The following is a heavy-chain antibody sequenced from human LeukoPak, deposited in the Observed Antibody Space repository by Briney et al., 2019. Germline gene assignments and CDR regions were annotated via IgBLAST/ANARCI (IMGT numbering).Heavy chain of an antibody. CDR1: GGSISSGGYY. D-gene: IGHD2-8*01. Sequence: PSQTLSLTCTVSGGSISSGGYYWSWIRQHPGTGLEWIGYIYYSGSTFYNPSLKSRVTISVDTSKNQFSLKLSSVTAADTAVYYCARVMLGVRPPNFAFDIWGQGTMDTVSS. J-gene: IGHJ3*02. CDR3: ARVMLGVRPPNFAFDI. CDR2: IYYSGST. V-gene: IGHV4-31*03.